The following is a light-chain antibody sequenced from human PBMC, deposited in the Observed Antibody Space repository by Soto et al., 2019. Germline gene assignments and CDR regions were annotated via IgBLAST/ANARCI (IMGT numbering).Light chain of an antibody. CDR2: DAS. Sequence: AAQLTQSPSSLSASVGDRVTISCRASQGIGSALAWYQQKPGKAPKVLIYDASSLKSGVPSRFSGSGSGTDFTLTISSLQPEDFATYYCQQIGSYPFTFGPGTKVDI. CDR3: QQIGSYPFT. J-gene: IGKJ3*01. V-gene: IGKV1-13*02. CDR1: QGIGSA.